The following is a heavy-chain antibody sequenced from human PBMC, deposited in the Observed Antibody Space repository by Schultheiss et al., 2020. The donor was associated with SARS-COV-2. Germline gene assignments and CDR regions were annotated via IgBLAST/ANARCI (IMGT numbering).Heavy chain of an antibody. V-gene: IGHV4-39*02. J-gene: IGHJ6*02. D-gene: IGHD6-19*01. CDR3: AKDDSSGWYYGMDV. CDR2: IYYSGST. CDR1: GGSISSGGYY. Sequence: SQTLSLTCTVSGGSISSGGYYWSWIRQHPGKGLEWIGSIYYSGSTNYNPSLKSRVTISVDTSKNQFSLKLSSVTAADTAVYYCAKDDSSGWYYGMDVWGQGTTVTVSS.